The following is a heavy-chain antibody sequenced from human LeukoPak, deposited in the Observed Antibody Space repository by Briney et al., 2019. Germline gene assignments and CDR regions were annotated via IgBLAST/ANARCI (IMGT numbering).Heavy chain of an antibody. Sequence: GGSLRLSCAASGFTFSSYSMNWVRQAPGKGLEWVSSISSSSSYIYYADSVKGRFTISRDNAKNSLYLQMNSLRAEDTAVYYCARDPAPEAYYYYMDVWGKGTTVTVSS. CDR2: ISSSSSYI. J-gene: IGHJ6*03. D-gene: IGHD1-14*01. V-gene: IGHV3-21*01. CDR1: GFTFSSYS. CDR3: ARDPAPEAYYYYMDV.